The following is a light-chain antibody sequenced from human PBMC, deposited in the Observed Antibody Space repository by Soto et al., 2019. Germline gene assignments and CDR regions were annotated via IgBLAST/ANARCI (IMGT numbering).Light chain of an antibody. CDR2: WAS. CDR3: QQYYSTPRT. V-gene: IGKV4-1*01. CDR1: QSVLYSSNNKNY. Sequence: DIVMTQSPDSLAVSLGERATINCKSSQSVLYSSNNKNYLAWYQQKLGQPPKLLIYWASSRESGVPDRFSGSGSGTDFTLSISSLQAEDVEVYYCQQYYSTPRTFGQGTKVDI. J-gene: IGKJ1*01.